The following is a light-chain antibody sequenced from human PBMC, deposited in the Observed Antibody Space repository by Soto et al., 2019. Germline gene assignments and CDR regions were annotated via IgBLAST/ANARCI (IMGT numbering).Light chain of an antibody. J-gene: IGLJ1*01. V-gene: IGLV2-14*01. CDR3: SSYTRSSAPYV. CDR2: AVS. Sequence: QSALTQPASVSGSPGQSITISYTGTSSDVGAYNYVSWYQQHPGKAPKLMIYAVSNRPSGVSNRFSGSKSGNTASLTISGLQAEDEADYYCSSYTRSSAPYVFGTGTKVTVL. CDR1: SSDVGAYNY.